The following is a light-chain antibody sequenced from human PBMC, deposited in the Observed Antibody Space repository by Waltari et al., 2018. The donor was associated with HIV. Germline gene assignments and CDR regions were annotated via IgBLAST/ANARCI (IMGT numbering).Light chain of an antibody. Sequence: QSALTQPASVSGSPGQSITISCTGTSSDVGGYDYVSWYQQHPGKAPKLMIFDFSNRTSWVSNRFAGSKFGNTASLTISGLQAEDEADYYCSSYTSSSALDVVFGGGTKLTVL. V-gene: IGLV2-14*03. J-gene: IGLJ2*01. CDR2: DFS. CDR1: SSDVGGYDY. CDR3: SSYTSSSALDVV.